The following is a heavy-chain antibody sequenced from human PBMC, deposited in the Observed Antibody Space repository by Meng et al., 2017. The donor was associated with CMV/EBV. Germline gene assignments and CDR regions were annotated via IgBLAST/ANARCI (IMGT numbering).Heavy chain of an antibody. J-gene: IGHJ4*02. Sequence: QVQLVRSGAGWKKPGASLKVSCKVSGYTFTGYYMHWVRQPPGQGLEWMGWINPISGGTNYAQKLRGRVTMTRDTSISTAYMELSRLRSDDTAVYYCARDDGSLDYWGQGTLVTVSS. CDR1: GYTFTGYY. CDR3: ARDDGSLDY. D-gene: IGHD2-15*01. V-gene: IGHV1-2*02. CDR2: INPISGGT.